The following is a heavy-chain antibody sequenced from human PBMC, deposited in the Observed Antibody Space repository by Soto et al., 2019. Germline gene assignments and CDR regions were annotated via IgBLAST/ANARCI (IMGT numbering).Heavy chain of an antibody. D-gene: IGHD4-17*01. V-gene: IGHV4-39*01. Sequence: SETLSLTCSVSGGSISSSSYYWGWVRQPPGKGLEWIGSIHYSGSTYYNPSLKSRVTISVDTSKNQFSLKLSSVTAADTAVYYCARQDYGDYSTNWFDPWGQGTQVTVSS. CDR1: GGSISSSSYY. J-gene: IGHJ5*02. CDR3: ARQDYGDYSTNWFDP. CDR2: IHYSGST.